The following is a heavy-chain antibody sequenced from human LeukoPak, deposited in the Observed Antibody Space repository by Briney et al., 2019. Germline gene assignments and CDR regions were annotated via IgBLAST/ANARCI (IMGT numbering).Heavy chain of an antibody. CDR3: AREARLGELSKYYFDY. CDR2: ISYDGSNK. D-gene: IGHD3-16*02. Sequence: GGSLRLSCAASGFTFISYGMHWVRQAPGKGLEWVAVISYDGSNKYYADSVKGRFTISRDNSKNTLYLQMNSLRAEDTAVYYCAREARLGELSKYYFDYWGQGTLVTVSS. CDR1: GFTFISYG. J-gene: IGHJ4*02. V-gene: IGHV3-30*03.